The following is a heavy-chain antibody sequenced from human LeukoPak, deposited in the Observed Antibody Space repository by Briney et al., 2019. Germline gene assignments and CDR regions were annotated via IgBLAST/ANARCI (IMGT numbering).Heavy chain of an antibody. Sequence: GGSLRLSCAASGFTFSNYVMSWVRQAPGKGLEWVSAFSGSGGSTYYADSVKGRFTISRDNSKNTLYLQMNSLGADDTAVYYCAKGNWRYFDYWGQGTLVTVSS. CDR3: AKGNWRYFDY. J-gene: IGHJ4*02. D-gene: IGHD1-1*01. CDR1: GFTFSNYV. CDR2: FSGSGGST. V-gene: IGHV3-23*01.